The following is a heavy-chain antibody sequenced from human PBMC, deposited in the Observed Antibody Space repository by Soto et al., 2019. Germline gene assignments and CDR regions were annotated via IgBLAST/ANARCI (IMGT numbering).Heavy chain of an antibody. V-gene: IGHV4-34*01. CDR2: INHSGST. CDR3: AAVHFQVPSSALWFDP. CDR1: GGSFSGYY. J-gene: IGHJ5*02. D-gene: IGHD6-19*01. Sequence: SETLSLTCAVYGGSFSGYYWSWIRQPPGKGLEWIGEINHSGSTNYNPSLKSRVTISVDTSKSQFSLKLISLTAADTAMYFCAAVHFQVPSSALWFDPWGQGTPVTVSS.